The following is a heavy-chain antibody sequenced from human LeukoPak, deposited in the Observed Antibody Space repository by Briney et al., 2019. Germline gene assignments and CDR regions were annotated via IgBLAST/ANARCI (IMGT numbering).Heavy chain of an antibody. CDR1: GFTFSSYW. CDR2: IKQDGSEK. Sequence: GGSLRLSCAASGFTFSSYWMSWVRQAPGKGLEWVANIKQDGSEKYYVDSVKGRFTISRDNAKNSLYLQMNSLRAEDTAVYYCARGVERSNGAYDAFDIWGQGTMVTVSS. J-gene: IGHJ3*02. D-gene: IGHD4-17*01. CDR3: ARGVERSNGAYDAFDI. V-gene: IGHV3-7*01.